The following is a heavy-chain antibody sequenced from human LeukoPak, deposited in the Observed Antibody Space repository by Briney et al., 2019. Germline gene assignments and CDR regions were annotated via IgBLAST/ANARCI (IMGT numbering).Heavy chain of an antibody. CDR2: VDHTGST. D-gene: IGHD1-26*01. CDR3: ARYIVSYPHDAFDI. V-gene: IGHV4-59*01. CDR1: DDSITMYY. Sequence: PSETLSLTCTVSDDSITMYYWTWIRQPPGKGLEWIGYVDHTGSTKFNPSLNGRVSISRDTSNNFFSLRLRSVTAADTAVYFCARYIVSYPHDAFDIWGQGTMVTVSS. J-gene: IGHJ3*02.